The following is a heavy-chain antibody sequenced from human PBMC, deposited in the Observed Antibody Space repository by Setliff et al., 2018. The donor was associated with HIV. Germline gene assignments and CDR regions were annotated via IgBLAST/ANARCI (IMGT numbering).Heavy chain of an antibody. J-gene: IGHJ4*02. D-gene: IGHD6-6*01. Sequence: GGSLRLSCAASGFTFSSYAMSWVRQAPGKGLEWVSAISGSGGSTYYADSVKGRFTISRDNLKKRVYLQMSSLRAEDTAVYFCARDTGQLVYYFDSWGQGTLVTVSS. V-gene: IGHV3-23*01. CDR3: ARDTGQLVYYFDS. CDR1: GFTFSSYA. CDR2: ISGSGGST.